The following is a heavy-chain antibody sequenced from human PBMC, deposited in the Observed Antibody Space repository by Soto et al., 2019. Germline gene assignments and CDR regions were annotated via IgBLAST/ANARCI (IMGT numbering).Heavy chain of an antibody. Sequence: PVGSLRLSCAGSGFTFTSAWMNWVRQAPGKGLEWVGRVKSKNDGGAIDYGTPVKGRFIISRDDSKNTAYLQMNSLKIEDTGVYYCVGGSPFEYWGQGTLVTVSS. CDR3: VGGSPFEY. V-gene: IGHV3-15*05. CDR2: VKSKNDGGAI. CDR1: GFTFTSAW. J-gene: IGHJ4*02. D-gene: IGHD1-26*01.